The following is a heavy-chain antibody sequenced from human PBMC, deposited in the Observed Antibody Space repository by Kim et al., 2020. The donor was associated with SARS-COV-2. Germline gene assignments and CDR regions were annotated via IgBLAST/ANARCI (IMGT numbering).Heavy chain of an antibody. Sequence: SETLSLTCAVYGGSFSGYYWSWIRQPPGKGLEWIGEINHSGSTNYNPSLKSRVTISVDTSKNQFSLKLSSVTAADTAVYYCAREAAAGFDYWGQGTLVTVSS. CDR3: AREAAAGFDY. V-gene: IGHV4-34*01. CDR1: GGSFSGYY. J-gene: IGHJ4*02. D-gene: IGHD6-13*01. CDR2: INHSGST.